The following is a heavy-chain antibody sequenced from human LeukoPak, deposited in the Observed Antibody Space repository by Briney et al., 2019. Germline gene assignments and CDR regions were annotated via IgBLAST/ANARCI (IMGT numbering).Heavy chain of an antibody. D-gene: IGHD3-3*01. CDR3: ATDRAPRRDTLFGVAVIKGVLDF. CDR1: EGTFSSYD. Sequence: GASVKVSCKASEGTFSSYDISWVRQAPGQGLEWMGGIIPILSTRNYAQRFQGRLTITADKTTSTAYMELSNLRSDDTAVYYCATDRAPRRDTLFGVAVIKGVLDFWGQGTLVTVSS. CDR2: IIPILSTR. J-gene: IGHJ4*02. V-gene: IGHV1-69*06.